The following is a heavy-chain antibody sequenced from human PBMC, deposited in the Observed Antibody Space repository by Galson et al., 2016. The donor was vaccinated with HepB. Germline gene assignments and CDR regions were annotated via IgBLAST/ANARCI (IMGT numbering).Heavy chain of an antibody. J-gene: IGHJ6*02. CDR1: GDSVSSNSAA. CDR3: AGGISSRRSYYYYGMDV. CDR2: TYYRSKWYN. V-gene: IGHV6-1*01. Sequence: CAISGDSVSSNSAAWNWIRQSPSRGLEWLGRTYYRSKWYNDYAVSVRSRITINPDKSKNQFSLQLTSVRPEDTAMYYCAGGISSRRSYYYYGMDVWGQGTPVTVSS. D-gene: IGHD6-6*01.